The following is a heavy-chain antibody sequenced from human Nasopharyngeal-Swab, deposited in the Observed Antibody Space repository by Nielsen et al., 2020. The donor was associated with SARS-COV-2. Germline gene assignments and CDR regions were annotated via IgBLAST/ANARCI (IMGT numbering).Heavy chain of an antibody. D-gene: IGHD3-9*01. CDR2: ISGSSTTI. J-gene: IGHJ4*02. V-gene: IGHV3-48*02. Sequence: GESLKISCAASGFSFSSHSMTWVRQAPGKGLEWISYISGSSTTIYYADSVKGRFTISRDNAKHSLFLQMTGLRDDDTAVYYCARVDWSARNFDYWGQGTLVTISS. CDR1: GFSFSSHS. CDR3: ARVDWSARNFDY.